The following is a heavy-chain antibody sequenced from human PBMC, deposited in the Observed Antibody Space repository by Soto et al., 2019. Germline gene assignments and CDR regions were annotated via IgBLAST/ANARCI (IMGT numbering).Heavy chain of an antibody. J-gene: IGHJ4*02. Sequence: GSLRLSCAASGFTFTRYSMNWVRQAPGKVLEWVSSISSTTNYIYYADSMKGRFTVSRDNAKNSVYLEMNSLSAEDTAVYYCARESEDLTSNFDYWGQGXLVTVYS. CDR1: GFTFTRYS. CDR3: ARESEDLTSNFDY. CDR2: ISSTTNYI. V-gene: IGHV3-21*01.